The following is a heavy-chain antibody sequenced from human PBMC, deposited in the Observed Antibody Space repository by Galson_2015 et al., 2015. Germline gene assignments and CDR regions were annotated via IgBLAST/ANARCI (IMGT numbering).Heavy chain of an antibody. CDR2: IYPGDSDT. CDR3: ARDKRRDYYDIRPFGRRRRDWYFDL. D-gene: IGHD3-22*01. J-gene: IGHJ2*01. V-gene: IGHV5-51*01. CDR1: GCSFTSYW. Sequence: QSGAEVKKPGESLKISCKGSGCSFTSYWIGWVRQMPGKGLEWMGIIYPGDSDTRYSPSFQGQVTISADKSISTAYLQWSSLKASDTAMYDCARDKRRDYYDIRPFGRRRRDWYFDLSGRGTLVTVSS.